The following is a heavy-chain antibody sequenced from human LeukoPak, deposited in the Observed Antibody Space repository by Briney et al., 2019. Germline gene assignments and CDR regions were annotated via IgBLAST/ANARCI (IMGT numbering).Heavy chain of an antibody. J-gene: IGHJ4*02. CDR2: IYYRGST. CDR1: GGSISSYY. D-gene: IGHD1-1*01. V-gene: IGHV4-59*08. CDR3: ARHSSLRTFDY. Sequence: SETLSLTCTVSGGSISSYYWSWIRQPPGKGLEWIGYIYYRGSTYYNPSLKSRVTISVDTSKNQFPLKLSSVTAADTALYYCARHSSLRTFDYWGQGTLVTVSS.